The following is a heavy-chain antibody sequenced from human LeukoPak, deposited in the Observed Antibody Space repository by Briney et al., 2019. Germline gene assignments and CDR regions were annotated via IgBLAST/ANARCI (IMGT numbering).Heavy chain of an antibody. CDR1: GYTFTSYG. D-gene: IGHD3-10*01. Sequence: GASVKVSCEASGYTFTSYGISWVRQAPGQGLEWMGWISAYNGNTNYAQKLQGRVTMTTDTSTSTAYMELRSLRSDDTAVYYCARDFPVNQMSGSGNSDYGMDVWGQGTTVTVSS. V-gene: IGHV1-18*01. CDR3: ARDFPVNQMSGSGNSDYGMDV. J-gene: IGHJ6*02. CDR2: ISAYNGNT.